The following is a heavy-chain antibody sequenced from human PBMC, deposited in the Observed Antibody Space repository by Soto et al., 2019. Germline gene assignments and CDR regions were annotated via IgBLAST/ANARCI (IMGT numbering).Heavy chain of an antibody. CDR1: GFTFSYYG. J-gene: IGHJ6*02. CDR2: IWYDGSNK. Sequence: QVQLVESGGGVVQPGRSLRLSCAASGFTFSYYGMHWVRQAPGKGLEWVAVIWYDGSNKYYADSVKGQFTISRDNSKNTLYLQMNSLRAEDTAVYYCARERQQLNYGMDVWGQGTTVTVSS. CDR3: ARERQQLNYGMDV. D-gene: IGHD6-13*01. V-gene: IGHV3-33*01.